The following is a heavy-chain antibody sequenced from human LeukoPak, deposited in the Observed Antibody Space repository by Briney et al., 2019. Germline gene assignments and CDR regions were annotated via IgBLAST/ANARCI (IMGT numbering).Heavy chain of an antibody. D-gene: IGHD4-23*01. Sequence: GASAKVSCKASGGTFSSYAISWVRQAPGQGLEWMGRIIPIFGTANYAQKFQGRVTITTDESTSTAYMELSSLRSEDTAVYYCARVLNSDAFDIWGQGTMVTVSS. V-gene: IGHV1-69*05. CDR3: ARVLNSDAFDI. J-gene: IGHJ3*02. CDR2: IIPIFGTA. CDR1: GGTFSSYA.